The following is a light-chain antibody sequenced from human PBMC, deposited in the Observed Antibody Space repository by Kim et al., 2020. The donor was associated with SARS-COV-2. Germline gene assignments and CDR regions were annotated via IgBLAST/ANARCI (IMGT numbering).Light chain of an antibody. J-gene: IGKJ3*01. V-gene: IGKV1-12*01. Sequence: ASVGDRVTITCRARQSISIWLDWYQKKPGKAPKLLIYAASDLQSGVPSRFSGGGSGTYFTLSISSLQPEDFAIYYCQQSYSLPPTFGPGTKVDIK. CDR2: AAS. CDR3: QQSYSLPPT. CDR1: QSISIW.